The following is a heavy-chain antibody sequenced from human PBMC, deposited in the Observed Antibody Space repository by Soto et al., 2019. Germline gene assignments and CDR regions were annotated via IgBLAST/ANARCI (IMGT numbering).Heavy chain of an antibody. CDR1: GFNFEDFA. V-gene: IGHV3-9*01. J-gene: IGHJ6*02. CDR2: ISWNSGNK. CDR3: VKDTGGGFPAYYYGMDV. Sequence: EAHLVESGGGLVQPGTSLRLSCVASGFNFEDFAMHWVRQAPGKGLEWVSGISWNSGNKGYADSVKGRFTISRDNAAKSLFLQVNSLTLEDSALYYCVKDTGGGFPAYYYGMDVWGQGTTVTVSS. D-gene: IGHD2-8*02.